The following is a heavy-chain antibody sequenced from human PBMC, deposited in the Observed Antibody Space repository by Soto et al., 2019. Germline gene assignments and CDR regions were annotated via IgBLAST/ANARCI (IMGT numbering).Heavy chain of an antibody. V-gene: IGHV1-18*01. CDR3: ARDQSADGSSWYHY. J-gene: IGHJ4*02. CDR1: GYTFTSYG. Sequence: ASVKVSCKASGYTFTSYGISWVRQAPGQGLEWMGWISAYNGNTNHAQKLQGRVTMTTDTSTSTAYMELRSLRSDDTAVYYCARDQSADGSSWYHYWGRGTLVTVSS. CDR2: ISAYNGNT. D-gene: IGHD6-13*01.